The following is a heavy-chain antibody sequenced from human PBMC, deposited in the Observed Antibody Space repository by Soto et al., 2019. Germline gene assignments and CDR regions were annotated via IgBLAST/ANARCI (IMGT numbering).Heavy chain of an antibody. CDR2: ISRSSDYI. J-gene: IGHJ6*02. CDR3: AGEPFYYYGLDV. Sequence: PGGFLRLSCAASGFTFSTYSMNWVRQAPGKGLEWVSSISRSSDYIYYADSVKGRFTISRDNAKNSLYLQMNTLRAEDTAMYYCAGEPFYYYGLDVWGQGTTVTVSS. CDR1: GFTFSTYS. V-gene: IGHV3-21*01.